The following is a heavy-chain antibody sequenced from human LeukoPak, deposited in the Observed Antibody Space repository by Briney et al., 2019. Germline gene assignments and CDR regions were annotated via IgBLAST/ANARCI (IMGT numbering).Heavy chain of an antibody. J-gene: IGHJ4*02. D-gene: IGHD1-26*01. V-gene: IGHV1-2*02. CDR3: ARVAGIVGANDY. Sequence: ASVKVSCKASGGTFSSYAISWVRQAPGQGLEWMGWINPNSGGTNYAQEFQGRVTMTRDTSISTAYMELSRLRSDDTAVYYCARVAGIVGANDYWGQGTLVTVSS. CDR2: INPNSGGT. CDR1: GGTFSSYA.